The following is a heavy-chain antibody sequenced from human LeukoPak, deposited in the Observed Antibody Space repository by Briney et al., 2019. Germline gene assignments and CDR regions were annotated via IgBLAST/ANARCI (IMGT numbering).Heavy chain of an antibody. J-gene: IGHJ3*02. CDR1: GYTFTSYG. CDR3: ARPTEESRGYSGSYWSHAFDI. V-gene: IGHV1-18*01. CDR2: ISAYNGNT. Sequence: ASVKVSCKASGYTFTSYGISWVRQAPGQGLEWMGWISAYNGNTNYAQKLQGRVTMTTDTSTSTAYMELRSLRSDDTAVYYCARPTEESRGYSGSYWSHAFDIWGQGTMVTVSS. D-gene: IGHD1-26*01.